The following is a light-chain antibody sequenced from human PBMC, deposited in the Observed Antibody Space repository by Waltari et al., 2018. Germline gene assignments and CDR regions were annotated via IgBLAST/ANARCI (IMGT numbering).Light chain of an antibody. Sequence: DIQMTQSPSSLSASVGDRVTITCRASQGISFYLAWYQQKPGKVPKLLIYAASTLQSGVPSRFSGSGSGTEFTFTISSLQPEDVATYYCQKYDSAPPWTFGQGTKVEIK. J-gene: IGKJ1*01. CDR3: QKYDSAPPWT. CDR2: AAS. CDR1: QGISFY. V-gene: IGKV1-27*01.